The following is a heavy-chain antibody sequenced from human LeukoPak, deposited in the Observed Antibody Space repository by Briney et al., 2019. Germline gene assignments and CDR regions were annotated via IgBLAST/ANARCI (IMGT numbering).Heavy chain of an antibody. D-gene: IGHD3-3*01. Sequence: GASLRLSCAASGFTFSSYAMSRARQAPGKGLEWVSDISGSGGNTYYADSVKGRFTISRDNSKNTLSLQMNSLRAEDTAVYYCAKGYDFLDCWGQGTLVTVSS. CDR2: ISGSGGNT. CDR3: AKGYDFLDC. V-gene: IGHV3-23*01. J-gene: IGHJ4*02. CDR1: GFTFSSYA.